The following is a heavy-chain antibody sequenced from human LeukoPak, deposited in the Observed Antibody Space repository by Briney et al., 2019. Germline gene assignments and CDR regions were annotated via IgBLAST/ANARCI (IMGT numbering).Heavy chain of an antibody. CDR2: INHSGST. J-gene: IGHJ4*02. CDR1: GGSFSGYY. CDR3: ARDVNSSSWYPYYFDY. V-gene: IGHV4-34*01. D-gene: IGHD6-13*01. Sequence: SETLSLTCAVYGGSFSGYYWSWIRQPPGKGLEWIGEINHSGSTNYNPSLKSQVTISVDTSKNQFSLKLSSVTAADTAVYYCARDVNSSSWYPYYFDYWGQGTLVTVSS.